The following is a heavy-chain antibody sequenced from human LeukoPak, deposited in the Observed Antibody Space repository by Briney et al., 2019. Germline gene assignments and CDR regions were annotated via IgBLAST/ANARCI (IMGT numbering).Heavy chain of an antibody. Sequence: ASVKVSCKASGYTFTGYYMHWVRQAPGQGLEWMGWINPNSGGTNYAQKFQGRVTMTRDTSISTAYMELSRLRSDDTAVYYCARDLPPYCSGGSCYEDYWGQGTLVTVSS. J-gene: IGHJ4*02. V-gene: IGHV1-2*02. D-gene: IGHD2-15*01. CDR1: GYTFTGYY. CDR2: INPNSGGT. CDR3: ARDLPPYCSGGSCYEDY.